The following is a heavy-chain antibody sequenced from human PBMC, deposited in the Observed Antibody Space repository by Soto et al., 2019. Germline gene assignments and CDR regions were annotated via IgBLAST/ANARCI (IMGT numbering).Heavy chain of an antibody. J-gene: IGHJ5*02. CDR1: GGTFSSYA. D-gene: IGHD2-15*01. Sequence: SVKVSCKASGGTFSSYAISWVRQAPGQGLEWMGGIIPIFGTENYAQKFQGRVTITADESTSTAYMELSSLRSEDTAVYYCASSWSGGRCYHYNWFGPWGQGNLVHVPS. CDR2: IIPIFGTE. CDR3: ASSWSGGRCYHYNWFGP. V-gene: IGHV1-69*13.